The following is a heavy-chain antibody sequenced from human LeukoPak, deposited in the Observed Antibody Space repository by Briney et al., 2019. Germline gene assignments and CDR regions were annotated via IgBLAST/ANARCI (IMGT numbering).Heavy chain of an antibody. D-gene: IGHD3-3*02. CDR3: ARAANFPISGAFDI. Sequence: GGSLRLSCAASGFTFSSYWMHWVRQAPGKGLVWVSRINSDGSSTSYADSVKGRFTISRDNAKNTLYLQMNSLRAEDMAVYYCARAANFPISGAFDIWGQGTMVTVSS. CDR2: INSDGSST. J-gene: IGHJ3*02. V-gene: IGHV3-74*01. CDR1: GFTFSSYW.